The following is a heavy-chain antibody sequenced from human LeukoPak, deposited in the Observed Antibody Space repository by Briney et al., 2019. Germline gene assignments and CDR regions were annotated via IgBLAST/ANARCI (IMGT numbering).Heavy chain of an antibody. V-gene: IGHV3-23*01. CDR2: ISGSGGST. CDR3: AKSGPYCSSTSCNYFDY. Sequence: SGGSLRLSCAASGFTFSNYWMHWVRQAPGKGLEWVSAISGSGGSTYYADSVKGRFTISRDNSKNALFLQMNSLRAEDTAVYYCAKSGPYCSSTSCNYFDYWGQGTLVTVSS. D-gene: IGHD2-2*01. CDR1: GFTFSNYW. J-gene: IGHJ4*02.